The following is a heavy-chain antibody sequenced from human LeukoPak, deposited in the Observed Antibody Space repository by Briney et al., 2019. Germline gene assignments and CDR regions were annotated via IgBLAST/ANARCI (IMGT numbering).Heavy chain of an antibody. D-gene: IGHD3-10*01. J-gene: IGHJ4*02. CDR3: ARDLGSGEYDY. V-gene: IGHV4-59*11. CDR2: ISNRGTP. Sequence: SETLALTCTVSGGSISRHSWSWIRQPPGKGLEWIGYISNRGTPTYNPSLKSRVTISVDTSNTQFSLKLSSVTAANTAVYYCARDLGSGEYDYWGQGTLVTVSS. CDR1: GGSISRHS.